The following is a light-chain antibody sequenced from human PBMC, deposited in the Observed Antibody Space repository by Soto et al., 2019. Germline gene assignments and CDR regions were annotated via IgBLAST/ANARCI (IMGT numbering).Light chain of an antibody. V-gene: IGKV1-27*01. J-gene: IGKJ5*01. CDR3: QKYNSAPQA. Sequence: DIQMTQSPSSLSASVGDRVTITCRASQGISNYLAWYQQKPGKVPKLLIYAASTLQSGVPSRFSGSGSETDFPLTISSLQPEDVATYYCQKYNSAPQAFGQGTRLEIK. CDR1: QGISNY. CDR2: AAS.